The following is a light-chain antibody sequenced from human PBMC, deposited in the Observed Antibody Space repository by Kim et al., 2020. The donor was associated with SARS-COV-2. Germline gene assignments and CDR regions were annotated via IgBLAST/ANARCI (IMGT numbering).Light chain of an antibody. V-gene: IGLV2-23*02. CDR1: SSDVGSYNH. CDR2: EVT. Sequence: QSALTQPASVSGSPGQSITISCTGTSSDVGSYNHVSWYQQHPGKAPKLMISEVTKRPSGVSNRFSGSKSGNTASLTISGLQAEDEADYYCCSYAGTPWVFGGGTKLTV. J-gene: IGLJ3*02. CDR3: CSYAGTPWV.